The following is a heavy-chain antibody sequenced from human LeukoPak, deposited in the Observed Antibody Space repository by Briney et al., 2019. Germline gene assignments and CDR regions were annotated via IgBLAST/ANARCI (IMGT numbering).Heavy chain of an antibody. V-gene: IGHV4-39*01. J-gene: IGHJ4*02. CDR3: ARNHTHEGYGYYFDY. CDR2: IYYSGST. D-gene: IGHD4-17*01. CDR1: GGSISSSSYY. Sequence: SETLSLTCTVSGGSISSSSYYWGWIRQPPGKGLEWIVSIYYSGSTSYNPSLKSRVTISVETSKNQFSLKLSSVTAADTAFYYCARNHTHEGYGYYFDYWGQGTLVTVSS.